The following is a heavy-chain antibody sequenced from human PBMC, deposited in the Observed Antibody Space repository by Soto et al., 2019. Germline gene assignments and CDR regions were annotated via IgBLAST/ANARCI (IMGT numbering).Heavy chain of an antibody. V-gene: IGHV4-39*01. J-gene: IGHJ6*03. Sequence: SETLSLTCTVSGGSISSSSYYWGWIRQPPGKGLEWIGSIYYSGSTYYNPSLKSRVTISVDTSKNQFSLKLSSVTAADTAVYYCARSEQWLVLYYYYMDVWGKGTTVTVSS. CDR3: ARSEQWLVLYYYYMDV. CDR1: GGSISSSSYY. CDR2: IYYSGST. D-gene: IGHD6-19*01.